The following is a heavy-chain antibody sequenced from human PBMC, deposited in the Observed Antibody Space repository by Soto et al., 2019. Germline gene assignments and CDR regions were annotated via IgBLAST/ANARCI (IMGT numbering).Heavy chain of an antibody. J-gene: IGHJ6*02. CDR3: ARVRGGYSGSDSPQSQSSYYYGMDV. CDR1: GFTFSSYD. D-gene: IGHD5-12*01. V-gene: IGHV3-13*01. Sequence: EVQLVESGGGLVQPGGSLRLSCAASGFTFSSYDMHWVRQATGKGLEWVSAIGTAGDTYYPGSVKGRFTISRENAKNSLYLQMNSLRAEDTAVYYCARVRGGYSGSDSPQSQSSYYYGMDVWGQGTTVTVSS. CDR2: IGTAGDT.